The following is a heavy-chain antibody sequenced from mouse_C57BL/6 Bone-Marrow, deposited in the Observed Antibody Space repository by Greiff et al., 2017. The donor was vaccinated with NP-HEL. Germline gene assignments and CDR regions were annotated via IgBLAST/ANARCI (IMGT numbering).Heavy chain of an antibody. Sequence: LQESGPGMVKPSQSLSLTCTVTGYSITSGYDWHWIRHFPGNKLEWMGYISYSGSTNYNPSLKSRISITHDTSKNHFFLKLNSVTTEDTATYYCARGGPITTVVAHWGQGTLVTVSA. D-gene: IGHD1-1*01. CDR1: GYSITSGYD. J-gene: IGHJ3*01. CDR3: ARGGPITTVVAH. CDR2: ISYSGST. V-gene: IGHV3-1*01.